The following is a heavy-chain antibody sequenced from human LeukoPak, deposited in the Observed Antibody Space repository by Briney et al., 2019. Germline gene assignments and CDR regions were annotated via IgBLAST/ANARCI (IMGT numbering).Heavy chain of an antibody. Sequence: GGSLRLSCAASGFTFSSYWMSWVRQAPGKGLEWVANIKQDGSEKYYVDSVKGRVTISRDNSKNTLYLQMNSLRAEDTAVYYCVGGVVVAATFDYWGQGTLVTVSS. CDR2: IKQDGSEK. CDR1: GFTFSSYW. J-gene: IGHJ4*02. D-gene: IGHD2-15*01. V-gene: IGHV3-7*03. CDR3: VGGVVVAATFDY.